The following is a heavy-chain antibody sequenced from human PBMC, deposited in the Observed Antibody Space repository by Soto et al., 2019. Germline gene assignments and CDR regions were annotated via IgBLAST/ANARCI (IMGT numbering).Heavy chain of an antibody. D-gene: IGHD2-15*01. J-gene: IGHJ4*02. V-gene: IGHV3-9*01. CDR1: GFTFDDYA. CDR3: AKENPPDIVVVIAATPLDH. CDR2: ISWNGGSI. Sequence: GGSLRLSCAASGFTFDDYAMHWVRQAPGKGLEWVSSISWNGGSIGYADSVKGRFTISRDNAKNSVYLQMNSLRTEDPALYYCAKENPPDIVVVIAATPLDHWGQGTLVTVSS.